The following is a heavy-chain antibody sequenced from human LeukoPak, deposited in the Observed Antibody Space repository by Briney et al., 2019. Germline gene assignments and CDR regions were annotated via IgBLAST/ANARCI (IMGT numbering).Heavy chain of an antibody. J-gene: IGHJ4*02. D-gene: IGHD6-13*01. CDR1: GFIFSTYA. Sequence: GGSLRLSCVASGFIFSTYAVSWVRQAPGKGLEWVSGISSSGASYYADSVKGRFTIYRDNSKNTVFLQMDTLRAEDTAIYYCAKEMAPSGHPAFDSWGQGILVPVSS. CDR2: ISSSGAS. V-gene: IGHV3-23*01. CDR3: AKEMAPSGHPAFDS.